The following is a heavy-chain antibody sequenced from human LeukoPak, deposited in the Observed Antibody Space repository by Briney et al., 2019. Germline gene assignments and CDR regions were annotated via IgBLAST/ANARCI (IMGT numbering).Heavy chain of an antibody. D-gene: IGHD3-10*01. J-gene: IGHJ5*02. Sequence: ASVKVSCTASGYTFTSYGISWVRQAPGQGLEWIGWISAYNGNTNYAQKLQGRVTMTTDTSTSTAYMELRSLRSDDTAVYYCARVPLEATMVRGVIPNWFDPWGQGTLVTVSS. CDR1: GYTFTSYG. CDR2: ISAYNGNT. V-gene: IGHV1-18*04. CDR3: ARVPLEATMVRGVIPNWFDP.